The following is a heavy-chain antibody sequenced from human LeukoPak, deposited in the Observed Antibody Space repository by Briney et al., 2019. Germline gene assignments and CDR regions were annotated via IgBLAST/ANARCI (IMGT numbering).Heavy chain of an antibody. V-gene: IGHV3-7*01. D-gene: IGHD3-22*01. CDR1: GFTFSSYW. CDR3: AKDRYYYDSSGYYRAYYYYYGMDV. Sequence: GGSLRLSCATSGFTFSSYWINWVRQAPGKGLEWVANINQDGSEKYYVDSVKGRFTISRDNSKNTLYLQMNSLRAEDTAVYYCAKDRYYYDSSGYYRAYYYYYGMDVWGQGTTVTVSS. J-gene: IGHJ6*02. CDR2: INQDGSEK.